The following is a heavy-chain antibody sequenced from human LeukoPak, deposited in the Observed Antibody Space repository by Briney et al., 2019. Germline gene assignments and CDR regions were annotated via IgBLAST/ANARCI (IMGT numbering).Heavy chain of an antibody. J-gene: IGHJ5*02. CDR1: GFTFSSYS. CDR3: TREGRGWFGEPSHDT. Sequence: HPGGSLRLSCAASGFTFSSYSMNWVRQAPGKGLEWVSYISSSSSTIYYADSVKGRFTISRDNAKNSLYLQMNSLRDEDTAVYYCTREGRGWFGEPSHDTWGQGTLVTVS. D-gene: IGHD3-10*01. V-gene: IGHV3-48*02. CDR2: ISSSSSTI.